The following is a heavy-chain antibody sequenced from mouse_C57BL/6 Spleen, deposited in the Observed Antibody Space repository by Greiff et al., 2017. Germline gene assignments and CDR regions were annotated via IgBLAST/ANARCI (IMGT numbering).Heavy chain of an antibody. V-gene: IGHV1-26*01. D-gene: IGHD2-3*01. CDR3: ARGDGYPAWFAY. J-gene: IGHJ3*01. CDR2: INPNNGGT. Sequence: EVQLQQSGPELVKPGASVKISCKASGYTFTDYYMNWVKQSHGKSLEWIGDINPNNGGTSFNQKFKGKATLTVDKSSSTAYMELRSLTSEDSAVYYCARGDGYPAWFAYWGQGTLVTVSA. CDR1: GYTFTDYY.